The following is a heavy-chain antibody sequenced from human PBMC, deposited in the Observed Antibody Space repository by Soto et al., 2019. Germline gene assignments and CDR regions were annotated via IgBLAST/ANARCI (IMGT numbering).Heavy chain of an antibody. J-gene: IGHJ6*02. V-gene: IGHV4-31*03. Sequence: PSETLSLTCTVSGGSISSGGYCWSWIRQHPGKGLEWIGYIYYSGSTYYNPSLKSRVTISVDTSKNQFSLKLSSVTAADTAVYYCAREILSSGYGSGSYYKGPLYYGMDVWGQGTTVTVSS. D-gene: IGHD3-10*01. CDR1: GGSISSGGYC. CDR2: IYYSGST. CDR3: AREILSSGYGSGSYYKGPLYYGMDV.